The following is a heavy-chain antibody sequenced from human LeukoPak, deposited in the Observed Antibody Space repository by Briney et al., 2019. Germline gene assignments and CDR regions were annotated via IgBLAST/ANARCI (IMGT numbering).Heavy chain of an antibody. CDR2: ISAYNGNT. Sequence: GASVKVSCKVSGYTLTELSMHWVRQAPGQGLEWMGWISAYNGNTNYAQKLQGRVTMTTDTSTSTAYMELRSLRSDDTAVYYCARDFGWIVAVPAASGVHAFDIWGQGTMVTVSS. J-gene: IGHJ3*02. CDR3: ARDFGWIVAVPAASGVHAFDI. D-gene: IGHD2-2*01. CDR1: GYTLTELS. V-gene: IGHV1-18*01.